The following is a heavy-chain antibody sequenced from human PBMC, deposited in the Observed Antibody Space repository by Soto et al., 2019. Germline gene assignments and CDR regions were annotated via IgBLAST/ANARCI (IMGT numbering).Heavy chain of an antibody. CDR1: GYTLTELS. Sequence: ASVKVSCKVSGYTLTELSMHWVRQAPGKGPEWMGGFDPEDGATIYAQKFRGRVSMTEDTSTNTVYMEMSSLRSEDTAVYFCWSLGTIGVNENYYYYGMDVWGQGTTVTVSS. CDR2: FDPEDGAT. J-gene: IGHJ6*02. D-gene: IGHD1-1*01. CDR3: WSLGTIGVNENYYYYGMDV. V-gene: IGHV1-24*01.